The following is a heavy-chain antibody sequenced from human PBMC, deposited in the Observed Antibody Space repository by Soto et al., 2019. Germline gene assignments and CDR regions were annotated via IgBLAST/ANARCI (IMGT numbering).Heavy chain of an antibody. CDR1: GGTFSSYA. CDR3: ARGGPTYYYDSSGTDAFDI. D-gene: IGHD3-22*01. J-gene: IGHJ3*02. Sequence: SVKVSCKASGGTFSSYAISWVRQAPGQGLEWMGGIIPIFGTANYAQKFQGRVTITADESTSTAYMELSSLRSEDTAVDYCARGGPTYYYDSSGTDAFDIWGQGTMVTVSS. CDR2: IIPIFGTA. V-gene: IGHV1-69*13.